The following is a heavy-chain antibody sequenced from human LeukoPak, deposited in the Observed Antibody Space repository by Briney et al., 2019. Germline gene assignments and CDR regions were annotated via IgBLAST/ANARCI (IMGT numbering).Heavy chain of an antibody. D-gene: IGHD2-2*01. Sequence: SVKLSCNASGGTFSSYTINWVRQAPEQPLEGMGRIIPILGIANYAQKFQGRVTITADKSTSTAYMELSSLRSEDTAVYYCARDREYCSSTSCSHGMDVWGQGTTVTVSS. CDR3: ARDREYCSSTSCSHGMDV. CDR1: GGTFSSYT. J-gene: IGHJ6*02. CDR2: IIPILGIA. V-gene: IGHV1-69*04.